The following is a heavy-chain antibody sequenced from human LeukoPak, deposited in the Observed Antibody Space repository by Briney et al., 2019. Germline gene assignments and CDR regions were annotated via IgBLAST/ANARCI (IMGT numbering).Heavy chain of an antibody. Sequence: PSETLSLTCTVSGGSISSSSYYWGWIRQPPGKGLEWIGSIYYSGSTYYNPSLKSRDTISVDTSKNQFSLKLSSVTAADTAVYYCARSERRGYGGGFWFDPWGQGTLVTVSS. CDR1: GGSISSSSYY. CDR3: ARSERRGYGGGFWFDP. CDR2: IYYSGST. D-gene: IGHD4-23*01. J-gene: IGHJ5*02. V-gene: IGHV4-39*01.